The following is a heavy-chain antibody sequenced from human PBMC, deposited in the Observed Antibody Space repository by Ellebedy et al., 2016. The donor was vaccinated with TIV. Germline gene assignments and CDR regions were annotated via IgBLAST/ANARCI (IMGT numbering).Heavy chain of an antibody. J-gene: IGHJ6*02. CDR2: IYYSGST. D-gene: IGHD3-3*01. V-gene: IGHV4-61*08. Sequence: MPSETLSLTCTVSGGSISSGDYYWSWIRQPPGKGLEWIGYIYYSGSTNYNPSLKSRVTISVDTSKNQFSLKLSSVTAADTAVYYCARVQRVTYYDFWSGSRDYYGMDVWGQGTTVTVSS. CDR1: GGSISSGDYY. CDR3: ARVQRVTYYDFWSGSRDYYGMDV.